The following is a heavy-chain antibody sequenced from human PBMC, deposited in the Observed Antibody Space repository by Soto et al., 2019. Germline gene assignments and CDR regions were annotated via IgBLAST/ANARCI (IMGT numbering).Heavy chain of an antibody. CDR3: PRGLDSSCDNSGPSWEAALAI. CDR1: GGTFSNYA. CDR2: SIPAFGTA. J-gene: IGHJ3*02. Sequence: QVQLVQSGPEVKKPGSSVKVSCKASGGTFSNYAITWVRQAPGQGIEYMGGSIPAFGTANYAQKFQDRAMISAVRSMNTFYMALRGLTIDDPAVYYCPRGLDSSCDNSGPSWEAALAIWCQGTLVTVS. V-gene: IGHV1-69*06. D-gene: IGHD2-2*01.